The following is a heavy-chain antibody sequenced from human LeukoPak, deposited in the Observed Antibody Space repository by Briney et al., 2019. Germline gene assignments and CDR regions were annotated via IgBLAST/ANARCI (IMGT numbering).Heavy chain of an antibody. CDR1: GFTFSSYS. CDR2: ISSSSSYI. D-gene: IGHD6-19*01. V-gene: IGHV3-21*01. Sequence: GRSLRLSCAASGFTFSSYSMNWVRQAPGKGLEWVSSISSSSSYIYYADSVKGRFTISRDNAKNSLYLQMNSLRAEDTAVYYCARGRDSSGWDAFDIWGQGTMVTVSS. CDR3: ARGRDSSGWDAFDI. J-gene: IGHJ3*02.